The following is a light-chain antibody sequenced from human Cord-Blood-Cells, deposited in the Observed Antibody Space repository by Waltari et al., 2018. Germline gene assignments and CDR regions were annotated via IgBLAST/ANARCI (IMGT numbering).Light chain of an antibody. V-gene: IGLV2-23*01. CDR3: CSYAGSSTWV. CDR2: EGS. Sequence: QSAPTQPASVSGSPGQSITIYCTGTSSDVGSYNLFSWYQQHPGKAPKLMIYEGSKRPSGVSNRFSGSKSGNTASLTISGLQAEDEADYYCCSYAGSSTWVFGGGTKLTVL. J-gene: IGLJ3*02. CDR1: SSDVGSYNL.